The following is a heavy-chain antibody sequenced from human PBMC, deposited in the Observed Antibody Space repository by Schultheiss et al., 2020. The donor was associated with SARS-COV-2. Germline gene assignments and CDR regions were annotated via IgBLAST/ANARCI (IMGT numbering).Heavy chain of an antibody. CDR2: ISGSGGST. D-gene: IGHD3-10*01. CDR1: GFTFSNAW. CDR3: ASTPGEVLLWFGELLSY. V-gene: IGHV3-23*01. J-gene: IGHJ4*02. Sequence: GGSLRLSCAASGFTFSNAWMSWVRQAPGKGLEWVSAISGSGGSTYYADSVKGRFTISRDNSKNTLYLQMNSLRAEDTAVYYCASTPGEVLLWFGELLSYWGQGTLVTVSS.